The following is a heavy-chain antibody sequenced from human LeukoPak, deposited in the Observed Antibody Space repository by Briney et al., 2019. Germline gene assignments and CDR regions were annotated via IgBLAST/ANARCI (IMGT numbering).Heavy chain of an antibody. V-gene: IGHV3-7*01. CDR2: IKQDGSEK. D-gene: IGHD6-19*01. CDR3: ARASGGYSSVDY. CDR1: GFTFSSYW. J-gene: IGHJ4*02. Sequence: PGGSLRLSCAASGFTFSSYWMSWVRPAPGKGLEWVANIKQDGSEKYYVDSVKGRFTISRGNAKNSLYLQMNSLRAEDTAVYYCARASGGYSSVDYWGQGTLVTVSS.